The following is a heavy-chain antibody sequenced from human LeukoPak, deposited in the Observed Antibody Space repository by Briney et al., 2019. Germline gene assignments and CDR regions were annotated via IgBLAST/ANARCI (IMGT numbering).Heavy chain of an antibody. CDR3: ARVGYGGNYYAFDI. D-gene: IGHD4-23*01. J-gene: IGHJ3*02. Sequence: ASVKVSCKASGYIFTSYDVNWVRQATGQGLEWMGWMNPNNGNTGYAQKFQGRVTMTGNTSINTAYMELSSLRSEDTAVYYCARVGYGGNYYAFDIWGQGTMVTVSS. V-gene: IGHV1-8*01. CDR2: MNPNNGNT. CDR1: GYIFTSYD.